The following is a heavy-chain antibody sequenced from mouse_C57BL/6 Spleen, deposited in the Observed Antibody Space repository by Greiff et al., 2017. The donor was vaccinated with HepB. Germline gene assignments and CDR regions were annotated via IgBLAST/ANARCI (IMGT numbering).Heavy chain of an antibody. CDR2: ISSGSSTI. V-gene: IGHV5-17*01. CDR1: GFTFSDYG. CDR3: AMPGYDYTFAY. D-gene: IGHD2-4*01. J-gene: IGHJ3*01. Sequence: EVQLVESGGGLVKPGGSLKLSCAASGFTFSDYGMHWVRQAPEKGLEWVAYISSGSSTIYYADTVKGRFTISRDNAKNTLFLQMTSLRSEDTAMYYCAMPGYDYTFAYWGQGTLVTVSA.